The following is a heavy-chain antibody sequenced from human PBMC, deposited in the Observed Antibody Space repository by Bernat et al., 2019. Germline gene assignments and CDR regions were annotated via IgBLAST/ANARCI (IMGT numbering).Heavy chain of an antibody. D-gene: IGHD3-3*01. J-gene: IGHJ6*02. CDR3: ARGTIFGVPGDGMDV. CDR2: IGTAGDP. V-gene: IGHV3-13*05. Sequence: EVQLVESGGGLVQPGGSLRLSCAASGFTFSSYDMHWVRQATGKGLEWVSAIGTAGDPYYPGSVKGRFTISRENAKNSLYLQMNSLRAGDTAVYYCARGTIFGVPGDGMDVWGQGTTVTVSS. CDR1: GFTFSSYD.